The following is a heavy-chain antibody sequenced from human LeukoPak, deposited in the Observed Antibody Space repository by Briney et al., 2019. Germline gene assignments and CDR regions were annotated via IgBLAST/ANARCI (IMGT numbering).Heavy chain of an antibody. J-gene: IGHJ5*02. CDR3: ARNYDFWSGNNWFDP. Sequence: GGSLRLSCAASGFTFSDYYMSWIRQAPGKGLEWVSYISSSGSTIYYADSVKGRFTISRDNAKNSLYLQMNSLRAEDTAVYYCARNYDFWSGNNWFDPWGQGILVTVSS. CDR2: ISSSGSTI. V-gene: IGHV3-11*04. CDR1: GFTFSDYY. D-gene: IGHD3-3*01.